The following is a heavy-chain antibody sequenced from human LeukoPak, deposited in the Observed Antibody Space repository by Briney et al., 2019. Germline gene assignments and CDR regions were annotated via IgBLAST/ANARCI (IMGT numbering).Heavy chain of an antibody. CDR3: ARDRSTDAISEY. V-gene: IGHV3-23*01. J-gene: IGHJ4*02. Sequence: GGSLRLSCSAAGFNFNTYTLTWVRQAPGKRPGWLSAITGGHGATYYADSLTGRFTISRDYSRNTVYLHMSALRAEDTAVYYCARDRSTDAISEYWGQGTLVAVSS. CDR1: GFNFNTYT. CDR2: ITGGHGAT. D-gene: IGHD1-1*01.